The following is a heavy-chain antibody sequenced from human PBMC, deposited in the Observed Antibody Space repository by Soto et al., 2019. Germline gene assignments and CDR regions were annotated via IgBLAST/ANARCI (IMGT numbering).Heavy chain of an antibody. CDR1: GASITSNSY. D-gene: IGHD5-12*01. CDR2: IYYTEGT. V-gene: IGHV4-39*01. CDR3: ARHERSRGYLYSDYDSGSE. Sequence: SESLSLTCTVSGASITSNSYWAWMRQPPGKGLEWIGSIYYTEGTSSNPSLRSRVTMSVDTSNNQFSLRLSSVTAADTAVYYCARHERSRGYLYSDYDSGSEWGQVTLVTVSS. J-gene: IGHJ4*02.